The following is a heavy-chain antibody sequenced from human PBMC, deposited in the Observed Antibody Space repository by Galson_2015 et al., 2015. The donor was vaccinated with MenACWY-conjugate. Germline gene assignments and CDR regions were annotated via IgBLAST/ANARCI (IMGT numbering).Heavy chain of an antibody. V-gene: IGHV1-69*01. CDR1: GGTFSSYA. J-gene: IGHJ4*02. CDR3: ARDSHVVLHDY. Sequence: SGGTFSSYATSWVRQAPGQGLEWMGGIIPIFGTANYAQKFQGRVTITADESTSTAYMELSSLRSEDTAAYYCARDSHVVLHDYWGQGTLVTVSS. D-gene: IGHD2-15*01. CDR2: IIPIFGTA.